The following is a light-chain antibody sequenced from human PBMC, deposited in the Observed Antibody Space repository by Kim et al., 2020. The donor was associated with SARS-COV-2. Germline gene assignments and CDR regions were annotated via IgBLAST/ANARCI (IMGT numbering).Light chain of an antibody. V-gene: IGKV1-33*01. Sequence: ASVGGRVTITCQAIQDITKYLNWYQQKPGKTTKLLIYDVSNLERGVPSRFSGAGFGTNFTFTISSLHPEDAATYFCQQYANLPITFGQGTRLEIK. CDR1: QDITKY. CDR3: QQYANLPIT. CDR2: DVS. J-gene: IGKJ5*01.